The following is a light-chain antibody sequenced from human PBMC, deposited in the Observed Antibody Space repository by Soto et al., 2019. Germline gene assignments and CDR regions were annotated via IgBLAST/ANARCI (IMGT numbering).Light chain of an antibody. Sequence: QSALTQPPSASGSSGQSVTIPCTGTSSDVGGYDHVSWYQQHPGKAPKLMIYEVTKRPAGVPDRFSGSKSGNTASLTVSGLQAEDEADYFCSSDAGNYNYVFGTGTKVTVL. J-gene: IGLJ1*01. CDR2: EVT. CDR3: SSDAGNYNYV. V-gene: IGLV2-8*01. CDR1: SSDVGGYDH.